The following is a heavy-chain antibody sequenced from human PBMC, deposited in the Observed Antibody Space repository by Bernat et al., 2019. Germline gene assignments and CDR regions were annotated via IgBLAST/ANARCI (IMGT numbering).Heavy chain of an antibody. Sequence: VQLVESGGGLIQPGGSLKLSCAAPGLTISTYGMNWVRKAPGKGLEWVSGLSGRGDSADYACSVQGRFTISRDNSQNTLFLQMNSLRAEDTAIYCCTKWRLRKKRVGADKSYLASWGQGTLVIVSP. CDR3: TKWRLRKKRVGADKSYLAS. CDR1: GLTISTYG. CDR2: LSGRGDSA. D-gene: IGHD4-17*01. V-gene: IGHV3-23*04. J-gene: IGHJ4*02.